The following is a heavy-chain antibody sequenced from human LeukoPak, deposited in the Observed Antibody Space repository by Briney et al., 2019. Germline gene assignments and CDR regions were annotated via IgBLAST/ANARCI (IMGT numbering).Heavy chain of an antibody. V-gene: IGHV4-59*01. J-gene: IGHJ5*02. CDR3: ARGFYDSSGYSNCFDP. D-gene: IGHD3-22*01. CDR2: IYYTGTT. Sequence: SETLSLTCTVSGDSISSSYWSWIRQPPGKPLGWLGYIYYTGTTNYNPSLKSRVTMSIDTSKNQFSLNLNSVTAADTAVYYCARGFYDSSGYSNCFDPWGQGTLVTVSS. CDR1: GDSISSSY.